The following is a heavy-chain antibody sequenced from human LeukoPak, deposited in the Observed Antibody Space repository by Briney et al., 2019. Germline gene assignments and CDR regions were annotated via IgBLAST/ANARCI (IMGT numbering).Heavy chain of an antibody. Sequence: ASVKVSCKASGYTFTSYGISWVRQAPGQGLEWMGWISAYNGNTNYAQKLQGRVTMTTDTSTSTAYMELRSLRSDDTAVYYCARLKYYYDSSGHYYFDYWGRGTLVTVSS. D-gene: IGHD3-22*01. CDR2: ISAYNGNT. CDR3: ARLKYYYDSSGHYYFDY. V-gene: IGHV1-18*01. CDR1: GYTFTSYG. J-gene: IGHJ4*02.